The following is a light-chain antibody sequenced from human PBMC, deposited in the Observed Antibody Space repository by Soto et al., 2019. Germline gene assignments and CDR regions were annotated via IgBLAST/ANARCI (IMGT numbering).Light chain of an antibody. CDR2: SNN. J-gene: IGLJ2*01. CDR1: SSNIGSNT. CDR3: AALDDSLNGPV. V-gene: IGLV1-44*01. Sequence: QPVLTQPPSASGTPGQRFTISCSGSSSNIGSNTVNWYQQLPGTAPKLLIYSNNQRPSGVPDRFSGSKSGTSASLAISGLQYEDEADYYCAALDDSLNGPVFGGGPQLTVL.